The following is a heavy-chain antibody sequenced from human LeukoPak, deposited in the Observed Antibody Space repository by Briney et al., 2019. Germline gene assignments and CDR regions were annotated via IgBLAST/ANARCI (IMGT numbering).Heavy chain of an antibody. Sequence: SVKVSCKASGGTFRSYAISRVPRAPGQGLEWMGRIIPIFGTPNYAQQFQGIVTITTDESTSTAYMELSSLRSEDTAVYYCAREVGLGSSWYGWFDPWGQGTLVTVSS. V-gene: IGHV1-69*05. D-gene: IGHD6-13*01. CDR1: GGTFRSYA. J-gene: IGHJ5*02. CDR2: IIPIFGTP. CDR3: AREVGLGSSWYGWFDP.